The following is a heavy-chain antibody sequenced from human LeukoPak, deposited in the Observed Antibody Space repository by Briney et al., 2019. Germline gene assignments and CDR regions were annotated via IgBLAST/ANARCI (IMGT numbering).Heavy chain of an antibody. V-gene: IGHV4-28*01. CDR1: GYSISSSNW. J-gene: IGHJ6*02. Sequence: SETLSLTCAVSGYSISSSNWWGWIRQPPGKGLEWIGYIYYSGSTNYNPSLKSRVTISVDTSKNQFSLKLSSVTAADTAVYYCARTPYSSGWYGMDVWGQGTTVTVSS. CDR3: ARTPYSSGWYGMDV. D-gene: IGHD6-25*01. CDR2: IYYSGST.